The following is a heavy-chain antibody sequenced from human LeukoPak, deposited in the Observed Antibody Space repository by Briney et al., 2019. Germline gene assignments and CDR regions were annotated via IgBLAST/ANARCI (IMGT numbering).Heavy chain of an antibody. CDR3: ADAVVGAPAQY. CDR1: GFTFSYYT. V-gene: IGHV3-21*04. Sequence: GGSLRLSCAASGFTFSYYTMNWVRQAPGKGLEWVSSISSGSDYIYYADSVKGRFTISRDNAKNSLYLQMNSLRAEDTAVYYCADAVVGAPAQYWGQGTLVTVSS. D-gene: IGHD1-26*01. CDR2: ISSGSDYI. J-gene: IGHJ4*02.